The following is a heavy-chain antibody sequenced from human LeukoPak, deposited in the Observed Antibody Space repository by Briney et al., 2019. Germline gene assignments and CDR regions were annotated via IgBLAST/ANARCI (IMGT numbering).Heavy chain of an antibody. V-gene: IGHV4-39*01. D-gene: IGHD6-13*01. J-gene: IGHJ5*02. CDR1: GGSISSSTYY. Sequence: SETLSLTCAVSGGSISSSTYYWGWIRQPPGKGLEWIGNIYNSGSTYYNPSLKSRVTISVDTSKNQFSLKLSSVTAADTAVYYCARQAYSSNLGWFDPWGQGTLVTVSS. CDR2: IYNSGST. CDR3: ARQAYSSNLGWFDP.